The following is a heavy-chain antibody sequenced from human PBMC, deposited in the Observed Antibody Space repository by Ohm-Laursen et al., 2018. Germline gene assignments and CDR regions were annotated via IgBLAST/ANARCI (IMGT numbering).Heavy chain of an antibody. V-gene: IGHV1-18*01. CDR2: ISAYNGNT. CDR1: GYTFTSYG. D-gene: IGHD2/OR15-2a*01. Sequence: SVKVSCKASGYTFTSYGISWVRQAPGQGLEWMGWISAYNGNTNYAQKLQGRVTMTTDTSTSTAYMELRSLRSDDTAVYYCASISPNGVYFDYWGQGTLVTVSS. J-gene: IGHJ4*02. CDR3: ASISPNGVYFDY.